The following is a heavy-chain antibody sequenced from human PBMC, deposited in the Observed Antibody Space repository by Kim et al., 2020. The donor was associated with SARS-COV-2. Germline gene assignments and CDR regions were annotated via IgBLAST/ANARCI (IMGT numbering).Heavy chain of an antibody. V-gene: IGHV3-11*01. CDR1: GFRFSDFY. Sequence: GGSLRLSCAASGFRFSDFYMDWIRQVPGKGPEWVAHISSGGPLIYYADSVKGRFTVSRVDSQNSLFLQMNSLRAEDTAIYYCARDHHRSSYATGSYFPDFWSQGTRVTVSS. CDR3: ARDHHRSSYATGSYFPDF. J-gene: IGHJ4*02. CDR2: ISSGGPLI. D-gene: IGHD3-10*01.